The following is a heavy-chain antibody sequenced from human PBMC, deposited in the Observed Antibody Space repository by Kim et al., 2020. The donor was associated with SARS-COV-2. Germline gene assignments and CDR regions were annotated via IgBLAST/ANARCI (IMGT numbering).Heavy chain of an antibody. V-gene: IGHV3-20*04. D-gene: IGHD3-10*01. J-gene: IGHJ6*03. CDR3: VRPSGSGHYVDHYYMDV. CDR2: IIWHGGST. Sequence: GGSLRLSCVASGFPFKDYGMSWVREVPGKGLEWVSAIIWHGGSTDYVDSVKGRFTISRDNAKNSLYLEMNSLRAEDTALYYCVRPSGSGHYVDHYYMDVWGKGTTVIVSS. CDR1: GFPFKDYG.